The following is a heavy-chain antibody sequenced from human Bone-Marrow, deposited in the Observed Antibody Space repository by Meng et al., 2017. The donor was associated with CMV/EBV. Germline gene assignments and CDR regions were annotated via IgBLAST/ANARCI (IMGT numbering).Heavy chain of an antibody. CDR1: GYSISSGYY. CDR2: IYHSGST. CDR3: ARVPGAFDI. Sequence: SETLSLTCTVSGYSISSGYYWGWIRQPPGKGLEWIGSIYHSGSTYYNPSLKSRVTISVDTSKNQFSLKLSSVTAADTAVYYCARVPGAFDIWGQGTMVTYSS. J-gene: IGHJ3*02. V-gene: IGHV4-38-2*02.